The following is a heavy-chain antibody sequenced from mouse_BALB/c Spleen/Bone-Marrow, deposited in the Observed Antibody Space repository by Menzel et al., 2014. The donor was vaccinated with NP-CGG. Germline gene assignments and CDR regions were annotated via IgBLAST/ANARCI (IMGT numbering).Heavy chain of an antibody. CDR1: GFTFXNYG. J-gene: IGHJ2*01. D-gene: IGHD2-1*01. CDR2: INRNGGSS. CDR3: SRGNYGNYVDYFDY. V-gene: IGHV5-6-3*01. Sequence: EVKVVESGGGLVQPGGSLKVSCAASGFTFXNYGMSWVRQTPDKRLELVATINRNGGSSYYPDNVKDRFTISRDNAKNTLYLQMSSLKSEDTAIYYCSRGNYGNYVDYFDYWGQGTTLTVSS.